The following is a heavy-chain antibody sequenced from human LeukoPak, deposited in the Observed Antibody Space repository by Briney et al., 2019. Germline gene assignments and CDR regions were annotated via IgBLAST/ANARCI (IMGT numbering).Heavy chain of an antibody. V-gene: IGHV3-23*01. D-gene: IGHD4-17*01. Sequence: GGSLRLSCAASGFTFSSYAFSWVRQAPGKGLEWVSAISGSGGSTYYADSVKGRFTISRDNSKNTLYLQMNSLRAEDTAVYYCAKDYSGNGDYPDYWGQGTLVTVSS. J-gene: IGHJ4*02. CDR3: AKDYSGNGDYPDY. CDR1: GFTFSSYA. CDR2: ISGSGGST.